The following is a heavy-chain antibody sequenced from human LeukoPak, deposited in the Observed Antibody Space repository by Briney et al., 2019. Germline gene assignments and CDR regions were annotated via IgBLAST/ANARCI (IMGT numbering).Heavy chain of an antibody. CDR2: IYTSGST. Sequence: SETLSLTCTVSGGSISSYYWSWIRQPAGKGLEWIGRIYTSGSTNYNPSLKSRVTISVDTSKNQFSLKLSSVTAADTAVYYCARGLGVAAAGTLGTDVWGQGTTVTVSS. CDR1: GGSISSYY. CDR3: ARGLGVAAAGTLGTDV. V-gene: IGHV4-4*07. J-gene: IGHJ6*02. D-gene: IGHD6-13*01.